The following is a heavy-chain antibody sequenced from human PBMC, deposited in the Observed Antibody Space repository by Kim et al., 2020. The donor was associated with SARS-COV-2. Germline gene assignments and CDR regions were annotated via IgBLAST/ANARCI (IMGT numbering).Heavy chain of an antibody. CDR1: GFIFSDYY. Sequence: GGSLRLSCAASGFIFSDYYMSWVRQAPGKGLEWVSYISNSGSEIYYADSVKGRFTISRDNAQNSLYLQMNSLRAEDTAVYYCVREDSSKDYGRFGPWGQGTLVTVSS. D-gene: IGHD6-13*01. CDR2: ISNSGSEI. CDR3: VREDSSKDYGRFGP. V-gene: IGHV3-11*01. J-gene: IGHJ5*02.